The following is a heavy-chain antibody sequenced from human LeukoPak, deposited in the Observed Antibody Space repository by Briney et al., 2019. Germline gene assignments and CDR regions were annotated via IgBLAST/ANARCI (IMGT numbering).Heavy chain of an antibody. J-gene: IGHJ4*02. CDR3: ASPGYSSGWSRGY. D-gene: IGHD6-19*01. V-gene: IGHV3-48*03. CDR1: EFTFGSYE. CDR2: ISSSGSTI. Sequence: GGSRSPPWAASEFTFGSYEMNWVRQPQGKGREWVSYISSSGSTIYYADSVKGRFTISRDNAKNSLYLQMNSLRAEDTAVYYCASPGYSSGWSRGYWGQGTLVTVSS.